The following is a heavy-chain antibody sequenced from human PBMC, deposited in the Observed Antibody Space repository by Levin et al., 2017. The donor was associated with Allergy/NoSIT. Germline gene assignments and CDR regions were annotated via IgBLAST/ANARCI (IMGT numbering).Heavy chain of an antibody. V-gene: IGHV3-30-3*01. Sequence: AGGSLRLSCAASGFTFSSYAMHWVRQAPGKGLEWVAVISYDGSNKYYADSVKGRFTISRDNSKNTLYLQMNSLRAEDTAVYYCARGEGGIAAAGINYFDYWGQGTLVTVSS. D-gene: IGHD6-13*01. J-gene: IGHJ4*02. CDR1: GFTFSSYA. CDR3: ARGEGGIAAAGINYFDY. CDR2: ISYDGSNK.